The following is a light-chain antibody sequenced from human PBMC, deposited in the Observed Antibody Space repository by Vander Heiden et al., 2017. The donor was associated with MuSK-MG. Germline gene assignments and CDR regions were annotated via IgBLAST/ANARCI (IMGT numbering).Light chain of an antibody. CDR1: QSISSW. J-gene: IGKJ2*01. V-gene: IGKV1-5*03. Sequence: DIQMTQSPSTLSASVGDRVTITCRASQSISSWLAWYQQKPGKAPKLLIYKASSLQSEVPSRFSGSGSGTEFTLTISSLQPDDFATYYCQQYNSYNTFGQGTKLEIK. CDR2: KAS. CDR3: QQYNSYNT.